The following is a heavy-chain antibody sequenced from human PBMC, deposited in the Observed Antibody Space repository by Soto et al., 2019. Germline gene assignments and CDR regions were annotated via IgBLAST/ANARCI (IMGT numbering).Heavy chain of an antibody. V-gene: IGHV3-23*01. CDR2: ISSSSGST. D-gene: IGHD5-12*01. J-gene: IGHJ4*02. CDR1: GFTFSNYA. CDR3: AKVGSERYSGQHSDY. Sequence: EVQLLESGGGLVQPGGSLRLSCAASGFTFSNYAMNWVRQAPGKGLEWVSTISSSSGSTYYADSVKCRFTISRDNSKNFQYLQMNSLRGDDTAVYYCAKVGSERYSGQHSDYWGQGTLVTISS.